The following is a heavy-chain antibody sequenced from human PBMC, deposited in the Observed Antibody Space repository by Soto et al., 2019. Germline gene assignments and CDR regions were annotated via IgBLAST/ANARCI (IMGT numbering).Heavy chain of an antibody. CDR1: GFTISTYT. CDR2: ILYDGTNK. Sequence: LGRTSAASGFTISTYTMQWVRQAPGKWLEWVSVILYDGTNKYHAASVKGRFTISRVNSKNTVYLQMHSLRVEDTAVYYCARAIVVPAAIPQDLRIRYSALWGSYTLVT. J-gene: IGHJ2*01. V-gene: IGHV3-30-3*01. CDR3: ARAIVVPAAIPQDLRIRYSAL. D-gene: IGHD2-2*02.